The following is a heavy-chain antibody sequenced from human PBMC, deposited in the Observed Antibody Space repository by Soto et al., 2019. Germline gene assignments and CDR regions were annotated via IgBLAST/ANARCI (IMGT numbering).Heavy chain of an antibody. D-gene: IGHD3-22*01. V-gene: IGHV3-33*01. J-gene: IGHJ3*02. CDR1: GFTFSSYG. Sequence: GGSLRLSCAASGFTFSSYGMHWVRQAPGKGLEWVAVIWYDGSNKYYADSVKGRFTISRDNSKNTLYLQMNSLRAEDTAVYYCARDRAPDYYDSSLADAFDIWGQGTMVTVSS. CDR3: ARDRAPDYYDSSLADAFDI. CDR2: IWYDGSNK.